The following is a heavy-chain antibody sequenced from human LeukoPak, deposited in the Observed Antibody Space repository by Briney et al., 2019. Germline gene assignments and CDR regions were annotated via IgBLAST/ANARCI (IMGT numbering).Heavy chain of an antibody. V-gene: IGHV4-59*11. CDR3: ARALRYFDI. CDR1: GGSISSHY. Sequence: SETLSLTCTVSGGSISSHYWSWIRQPPGKGLEWIGYIYYSGSTNYDPSLKSRVTISVDTSKNQFSLKMSSVTAADTTVYSCARALRYFDIWGRGTLVTVSS. J-gene: IGHJ2*01. CDR2: IYYSGST.